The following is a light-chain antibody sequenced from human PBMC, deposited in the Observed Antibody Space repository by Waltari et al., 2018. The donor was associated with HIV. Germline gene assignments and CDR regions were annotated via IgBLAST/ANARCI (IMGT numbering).Light chain of an antibody. J-gene: IGLJ3*02. CDR1: SLPKQY. V-gene: IGLV3-25*03. CDR3: QSADSSGSSWV. Sequence: SYELTQPPSVSVSPGQTARITCPGDSLPKQYVYWYQQRPGQAPVLAIYKDSERPSAIPERFSGSRSGTTVTLTISGVQADDEADYYCQSADSSGSSWVFGGGTKLTV. CDR2: KDS.